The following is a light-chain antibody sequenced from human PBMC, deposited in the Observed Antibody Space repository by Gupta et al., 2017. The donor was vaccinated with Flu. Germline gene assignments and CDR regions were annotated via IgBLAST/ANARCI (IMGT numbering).Light chain of an antibody. CDR1: GAAIASNS. CDR3: QTDNIDSRV. J-gene: IGLJ3*02. Sequence: TVTISCSGGGAAIASNSVHWYQQLPGTAPNLLIFDDIRRPSGVPDRFSASIAASSNSAALTVPESEDEAEDVYDSQTDNIDSRVFGGGTKLTV. V-gene: IGLV6-57*02. CDR2: DDI.